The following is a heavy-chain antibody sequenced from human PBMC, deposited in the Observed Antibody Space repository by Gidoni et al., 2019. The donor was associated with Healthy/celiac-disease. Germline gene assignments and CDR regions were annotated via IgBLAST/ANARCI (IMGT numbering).Heavy chain of an antibody. D-gene: IGHD2-2*01. Sequence: EVQLVESGGGLVQPGGSLRLSCSASGFTFSSYAMHWVRQGPGKGLEYVSAISSNGGSTYYADSVKGRFTISRDNSKNTLYLQMSSLRAEDTAVYYCVKGRDILVVPAAMWGGFDYWGQGTLVTVSS. V-gene: IGHV3-64D*06. CDR1: GFTFSSYA. CDR3: VKGRDILVVPAAMWGGFDY. J-gene: IGHJ4*02. CDR2: ISSNGGST.